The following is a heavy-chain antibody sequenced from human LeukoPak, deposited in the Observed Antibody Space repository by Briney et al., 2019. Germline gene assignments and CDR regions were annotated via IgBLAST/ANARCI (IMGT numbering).Heavy chain of an antibody. D-gene: IGHD3-9*01. CDR3: ARGPDIFTAFSPDF. V-gene: IGHV3-21*01. J-gene: IGHJ4*02. CDR1: GFTFSTYS. CDR2: ISNSGTYI. Sequence: PGGSLRPSCAASGFTFSTYSMNWVRQAPGKGLEWVSSISNSGTYIYSADSVKGRFTLSRDNAKNSLYLQMDSLRAEDTAVYYCARGPDIFTAFSPDFWGQGTLVTVSS.